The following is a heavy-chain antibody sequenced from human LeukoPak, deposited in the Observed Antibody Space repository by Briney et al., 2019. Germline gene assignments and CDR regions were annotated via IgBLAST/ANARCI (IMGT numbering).Heavy chain of an antibody. V-gene: IGHV4-30-4*08. D-gene: IGHD3-3*01. CDR1: GGSISSGSYY. J-gene: IGHJ4*02. CDR2: IYYSGST. Sequence: SQTLSLTCTVSGGSISSGSYYWSWIRQPAGKGLEWIGYIYYSGSTYYNPSLKSRVTISVDTSKNQFSLKLSSVTAADTAVYYCARGAYYDFWFDYWGQGTLVTVSS. CDR3: ARGAYYDFWFDY.